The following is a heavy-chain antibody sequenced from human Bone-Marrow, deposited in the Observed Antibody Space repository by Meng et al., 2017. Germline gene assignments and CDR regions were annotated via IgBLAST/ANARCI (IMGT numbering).Heavy chain of an antibody. D-gene: IGHD2-15*01. CDR2: INWNGGGT. Sequence: GESLKISCAASGFTFSSYGMHWVRQTPGKGLEWVSGINWNGGGTAYADSVKGRFTISRDNAKNSLYLQMNNLRVDDTALYYCTRGATQPNDYWGQGTLVTVSS. J-gene: IGHJ4*02. V-gene: IGHV3-20*04. CDR1: GFTFSSYG. CDR3: TRGATQPNDY.